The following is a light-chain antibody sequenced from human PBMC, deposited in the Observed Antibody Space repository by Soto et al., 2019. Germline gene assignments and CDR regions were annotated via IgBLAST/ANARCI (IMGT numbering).Light chain of an antibody. CDR1: QSVSSY. V-gene: IGKV3-11*01. CDR3: QQRSNWPSLT. J-gene: IGKJ4*01. CDR2: DAS. Sequence: EIVLTQSPATLSLSPGERATLSCRASQSVSSYLAWYQQKPGQAPRLLIYDASHRATGIPASFSVCGSVTDFALTISSLEPEDFAVYYCQQRSNWPSLTLGAGTNVEIK.